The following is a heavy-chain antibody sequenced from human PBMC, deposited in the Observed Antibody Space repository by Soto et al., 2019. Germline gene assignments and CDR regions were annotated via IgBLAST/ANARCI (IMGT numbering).Heavy chain of an antibody. Sequence: GESLKISCKGSGYSFTSYWIGWVRQMPGKGLEWMGIIYPGDSDTRYSPSFQGQVTISADKSISTAYLQWGSLKASDTAMYYCARLANPGITGTTSGSRLNYYYYYYMDVWGKGTTVTVSS. D-gene: IGHD1-7*01. CDR1: GYSFTSYW. CDR2: IYPGDSDT. V-gene: IGHV5-51*01. CDR3: ARLANPGITGTTSGSRLNYYYYYYMDV. J-gene: IGHJ6*03.